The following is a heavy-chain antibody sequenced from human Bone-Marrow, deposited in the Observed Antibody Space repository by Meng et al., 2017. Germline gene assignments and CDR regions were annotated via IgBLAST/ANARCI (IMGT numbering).Heavy chain of an antibody. CDR2: TYYRSKWYT. J-gene: IGHJ4*02. Sequence: VQLQRSGQGLVKLSQTLSLTWAIFGDSGSSNSVAWHWIGQSPSRGLEWLGRTYYRSKWYTDYAVSVKSRITINPDTSKNQFSLQLNSVTPEDTAVYYCARGDYSSSSSFWGQGTLVTVSS. V-gene: IGHV6-1*01. CDR1: GDSGSSNSVA. D-gene: IGHD2-2*01. CDR3: ARGDYSSSSSF.